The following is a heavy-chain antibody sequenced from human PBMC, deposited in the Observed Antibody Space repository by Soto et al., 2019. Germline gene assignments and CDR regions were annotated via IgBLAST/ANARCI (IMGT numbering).Heavy chain of an antibody. CDR2: IYYSGST. CDR1: GGSISSYY. CDR3: ARSIATLDWFDP. D-gene: IGHD6-6*01. J-gene: IGHJ5*02. V-gene: IGHV4-59*08. Sequence: SETLSLTCTVSGGSISSYYWSWIRQPPGKGLEWIGYIYYSGSTNYNPSLKSRVTISVDTSKNQFSLKLSSVTAADTAVYYCARSIATLDWFDPWGQGTLVTVSS.